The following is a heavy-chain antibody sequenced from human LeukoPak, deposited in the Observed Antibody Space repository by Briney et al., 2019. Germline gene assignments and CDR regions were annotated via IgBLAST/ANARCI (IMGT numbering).Heavy chain of an antibody. V-gene: IGHV1-2*06. CDR3: ARERVVAATEGFDP. CDR2: INPNSGGT. J-gene: IGHJ5*02. Sequence: APVKVSCKASGYTFTGYYMHWVRQAPGQGLEWMGRINPNSGGTNYAQKFQGRVTMTRDTSISTAYMELSRLRSDDTAVYYCARERVVAATEGFDPWGQGTLVTVSS. CDR1: GYTFTGYY. D-gene: IGHD2-15*01.